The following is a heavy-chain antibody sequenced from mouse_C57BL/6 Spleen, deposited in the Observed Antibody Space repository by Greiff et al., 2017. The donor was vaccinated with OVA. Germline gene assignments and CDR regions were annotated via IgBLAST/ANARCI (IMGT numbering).Heavy chain of an antibody. CDR1: GFTFSDYY. Sequence: EVKLLESGGGLVQPGGSLTLSCAASGFTFSDYYMYWVRQTPEKRLEWVAYISNGGGSTYYPDTVKGRFTISRDNAKNTLYLQMSRLNSEDTDMYYCARHDTTVVAFDYWGQGTTLTVSS. J-gene: IGHJ2*01. V-gene: IGHV5-12*01. CDR2: ISNGGGST. CDR3: ARHDTTVVAFDY. D-gene: IGHD1-1*01.